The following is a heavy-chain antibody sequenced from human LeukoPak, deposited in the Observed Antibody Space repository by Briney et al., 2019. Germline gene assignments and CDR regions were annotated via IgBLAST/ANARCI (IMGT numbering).Heavy chain of an antibody. J-gene: IGHJ4*02. Sequence: GGSLRLSCAASGFTFSSYGMHWVRQAPGKGLEWVAVIWYDGSNKYYADSVKGRFTISRDNSKNTLYLQMNSLRAEDTAVYYCAKPMVRGVIIPPDYWGQGILVTVPS. CDR2: IWYDGSNK. V-gene: IGHV3-33*06. CDR3: AKPMVRGVIIPPDY. D-gene: IGHD3-10*01. CDR1: GFTFSSYG.